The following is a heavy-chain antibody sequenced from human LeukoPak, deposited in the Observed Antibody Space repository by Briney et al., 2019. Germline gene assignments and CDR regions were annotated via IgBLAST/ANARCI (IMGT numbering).Heavy chain of an antibody. Sequence: SETLSLTCTVSGGSISSYYWSWIRQPPGKGLEWIGYIYYSGSTNYNPSLKSRVTISVDTSRNQFSLKLSSVTAADTAVYYCARDRGYDILTGYYYYMDVWGKGTTVTVSS. CDR3: ARDRGYDILTGYYYYMDV. J-gene: IGHJ6*03. CDR2: IYYSGST. D-gene: IGHD3-9*01. CDR1: GGSISSYY. V-gene: IGHV4-59*01.